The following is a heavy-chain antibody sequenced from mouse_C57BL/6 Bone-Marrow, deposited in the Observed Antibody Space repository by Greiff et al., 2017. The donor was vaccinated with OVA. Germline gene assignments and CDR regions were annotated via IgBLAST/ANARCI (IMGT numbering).Heavy chain of an antibody. D-gene: IGHD2-3*01. CDR1: GYTFTSYW. V-gene: IGHV1-64*01. Sequence: QVQLQQPGAELVKPGASVKLSCKASGYTFTSYWMHWVKQRPGQGLEWIGMIHPNSGSTNYNEKFKSKATLTVDKSSSTAYMQLSSLTSEDSAVYYCARQRWLPYAMDYWGQRTSVTVSS. J-gene: IGHJ4*01. CDR2: IHPNSGST. CDR3: ARQRWLPYAMDY.